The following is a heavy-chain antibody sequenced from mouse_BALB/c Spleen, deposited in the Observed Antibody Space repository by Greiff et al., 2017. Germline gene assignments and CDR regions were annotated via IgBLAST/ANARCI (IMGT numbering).Heavy chain of an antibody. Sequence: EVQLVESGGGLVKPGGSLKLSCAASGFTFSDYYMYWVRQTPEKRLEWVATISDGGSYTYYPDSVKGRFTISRDNAKNNLYLQMSSLKSEDTAMYYCASHYGNYDAMDYWGQGTSVTVSS. CDR3: ASHYGNYDAMDY. V-gene: IGHV5-4*02. J-gene: IGHJ4*01. D-gene: IGHD2-1*01. CDR2: ISDGGSYT. CDR1: GFTFSDYY.